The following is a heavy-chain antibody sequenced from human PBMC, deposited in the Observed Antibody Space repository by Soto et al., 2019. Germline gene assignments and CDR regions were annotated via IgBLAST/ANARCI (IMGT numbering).Heavy chain of an antibody. J-gene: IGHJ4*02. V-gene: IGHV3-23*01. CDR1: GFTFSSYA. CDR2: ISGSGGST. CDR3: AKDRTFDSSGYYSY. Sequence: EVQLLESGGGLVQPGGSLRLSCAASGFTFSSYAMTWVRQAPGKGLEWVSAISGSGGSTYYAASVKGRFTISRDNSKNTLYVQMNSLGAEDTAVYYCAKDRTFDSSGYYSYWGQGTLVTVSS. D-gene: IGHD3-22*01.